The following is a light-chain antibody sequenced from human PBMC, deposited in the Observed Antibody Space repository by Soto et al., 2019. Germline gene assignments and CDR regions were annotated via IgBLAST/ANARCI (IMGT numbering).Light chain of an antibody. J-gene: IGLJ1*01. CDR3: SSYTSSILYV. CDR2: EIS. V-gene: IGLV2-14*01. Sequence: QSVLTQPASVSGSPGQSITISCTGPNSDVGGYDYVSWYQQHPGKAPKLMIYEISNRPSGVSNRFSGSKSANTASLTISGLQAEDEADYYCSSYTSSILYVFGTGTKLTVL. CDR1: NSDVGGYDY.